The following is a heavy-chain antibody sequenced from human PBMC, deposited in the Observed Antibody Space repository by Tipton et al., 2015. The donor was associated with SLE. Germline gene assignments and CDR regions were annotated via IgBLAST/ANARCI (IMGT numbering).Heavy chain of an antibody. V-gene: IGHV4-61*08. J-gene: IGHJ6*02. CDR3: ARHGMVNYYYYGMDV. Sequence: TLSLTCTVSGGSISSGGYYWSWIRQPPAKGLEWIGFIYYNGKTNYNSSLKSRVTISVDTSKSQFSLKLRSVTAADTAVYYCARHGMVNYYYYGMDVWGQGTTVTVSS. D-gene: IGHD4-23*01. CDR1: GGSISSGGYY. CDR2: IYYNGKT.